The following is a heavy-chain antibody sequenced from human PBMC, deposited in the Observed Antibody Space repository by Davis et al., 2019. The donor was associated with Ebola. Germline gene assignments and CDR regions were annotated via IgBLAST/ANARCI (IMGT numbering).Heavy chain of an antibody. CDR2: ISSDGSNK. Sequence: GGSLRLSCAASGFSFSTFGMHWVRQAPGKGLEWLAVISSDGSNKYYADSVKGRFSISRDNSKNTLFLQMSSLRSEDTAIYYCAKGELVITRGYFDYWGQGILVTVSS. CDR3: AKGELVITRGYFDY. V-gene: IGHV3-30*18. D-gene: IGHD3-9*01. CDR1: GFSFSTFG. J-gene: IGHJ4*02.